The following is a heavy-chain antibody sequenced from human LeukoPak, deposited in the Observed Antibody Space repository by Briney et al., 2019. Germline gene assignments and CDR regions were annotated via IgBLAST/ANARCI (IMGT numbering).Heavy chain of an antibody. CDR2: ISSSGSTI. J-gene: IGHJ6*02. D-gene: IGHD6-13*01. Sequence: GGSLSLSYSPCGFNPNLLEKNYLRQAPGKGLEWVSYISSSGSTIYYADSVKGRFTISRDNAKNSLYLQMNILRAEDTAVYYCAGDMQQLVLYWNYGIDVWGQGTTVTVSS. CDR3: AGDMQQLVLYWNYGIDV. V-gene: IGHV3-48*03. CDR1: GFNPNLLE.